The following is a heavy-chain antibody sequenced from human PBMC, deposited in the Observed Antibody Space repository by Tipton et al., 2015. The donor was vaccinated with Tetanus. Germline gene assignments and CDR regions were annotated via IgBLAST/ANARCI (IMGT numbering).Heavy chain of an antibody. CDR1: GGSIISADYY. D-gene: IGHD6-13*01. CDR2: IYYSGTT. V-gene: IGHV4-30-4*01. CDR3: AGVTAPRTELYFDH. Sequence: TLSLTCTVSGGSIISADYYWSWILQPPGKGLEWIEYIYYSGTTYYSPSLKSRVTISVDTSNNHFSLKLSSVTAADTAVYFCAGVTAPRTELYFDHWGQGTLVTVSS. J-gene: IGHJ4*02.